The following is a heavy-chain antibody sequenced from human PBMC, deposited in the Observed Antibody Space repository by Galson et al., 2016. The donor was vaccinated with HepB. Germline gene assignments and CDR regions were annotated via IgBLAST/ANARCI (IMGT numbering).Heavy chain of an antibody. V-gene: IGHV4-59*01. CDR3: TTYLVGHGGTGY. D-gene: IGHD3-16*01. CDR1: GGSISTYY. J-gene: IGHJ4*02. CDR2: IYYSGST. Sequence: ETLSLTCSVSGGSISTYYWSWIRQPPGKGLEWIGYIYYSGSTNYNPSLKSRVTISVNTSKNQFSLKLSSMTAADTAVYYCTTYLVGHGGTGYWGKGTLVTVSS.